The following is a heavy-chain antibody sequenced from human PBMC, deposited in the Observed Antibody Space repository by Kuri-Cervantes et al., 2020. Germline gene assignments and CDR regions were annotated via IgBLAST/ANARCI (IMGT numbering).Heavy chain of an antibody. Sequence: GESLKISCAASGFTFSDYYINWVRQAPGKGLEWVSCISSGSSYMYYADSVKGRFTISRDNAKNSLYLQMNSLRAEDTAVYYCARDFAFDIWGQGTMVTVSS. CDR2: ISSGSSYM. J-gene: IGHJ3*02. CDR1: GFTFSDYY. CDR3: ARDFAFDI. V-gene: IGHV3-21*05.